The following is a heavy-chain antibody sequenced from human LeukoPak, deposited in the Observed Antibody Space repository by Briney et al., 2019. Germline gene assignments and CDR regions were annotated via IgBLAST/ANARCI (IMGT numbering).Heavy chain of an antibody. V-gene: IGHV1-69*13. D-gene: IGHD3-3*01. Sequence: SVKVSCKASGGTFISYAISWVRQAPGQGLEWMGGIIPIFGTADYAQKFQGRVTITADESTSTAYMELSSLRSEDTAVYYCARGPYYDFWSGYYPSDAFDIWGQGTMVTVSS. CDR1: GGTFISYA. CDR3: ARGPYYDFWSGYYPSDAFDI. J-gene: IGHJ3*02. CDR2: IIPIFGTA.